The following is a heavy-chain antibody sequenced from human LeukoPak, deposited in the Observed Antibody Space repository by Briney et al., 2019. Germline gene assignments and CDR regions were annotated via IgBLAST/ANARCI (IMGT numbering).Heavy chain of an antibody. D-gene: IGHD2-21*01. CDR3: ARDSLVGFDY. J-gene: IGHJ4*02. CDR2: ISSSGSTI. V-gene: IGHV3-48*03. Sequence: GGSLRLFCAASGFTFSSYEMNWVRQAPGKGLEWVSYISSSGSTIYYADSVKGRFTISRDNAKNSLYLQMNSLRAEDTAVYYCARDSLVGFDYWGQGILVTVSS. CDR1: GFTFSSYE.